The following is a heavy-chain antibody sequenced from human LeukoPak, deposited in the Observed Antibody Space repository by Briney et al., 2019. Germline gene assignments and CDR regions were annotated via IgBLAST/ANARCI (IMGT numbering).Heavy chain of an antibody. CDR2: IKEDGSEK. D-gene: IGHD3-16*01. CDR3: ARVMAASVWRSYGSYYYYYYMDV. CDR1: GGSISSSSYY. V-gene: IGHV3-7*01. Sequence: ETLSLTCTVSGGSISSSSYYWGWIRQLPGKGLEWVANIKEDGSEKNYVDSVKGRFTISRDNAKNSLYLQMSSLRAADTAVYYCARVMAASVWRSYGSYYYYYYMDVWGKGTTVTVSS. J-gene: IGHJ6*03.